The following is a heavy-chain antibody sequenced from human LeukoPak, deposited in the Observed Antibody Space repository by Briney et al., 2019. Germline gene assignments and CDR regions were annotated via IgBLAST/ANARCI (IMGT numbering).Heavy chain of an antibody. D-gene: IGHD2-15*01. CDR2: INHSGST. CDR3: ASLYCSGGSCYSEPYYYYGMDV. Sequence: SETLSLTCTVSGGSISSYYWSWIRQPPGKGLEWIGEINHSGSTNYNPSLKSRVTISVDTSKNQFSLKLSSVTAADTAVYYCASLYCSGGSCYSEPYYYYGMDVWGQGTTVTVSS. J-gene: IGHJ6*02. CDR1: GGSISSYY. V-gene: IGHV4-34*01.